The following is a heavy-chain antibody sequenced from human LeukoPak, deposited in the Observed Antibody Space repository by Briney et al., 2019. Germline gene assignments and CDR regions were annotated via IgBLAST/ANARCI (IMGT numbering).Heavy chain of an antibody. V-gene: IGHV4-4*07. CDR1: GGSISSYY. CDR3: ARDGRDIVVVPAARYFDL. J-gene: IGHJ2*01. D-gene: IGHD2-2*01. Sequence: SETLSLTCTVSGGSISSYYWSWIRQPAAKGLEWIGRIYTSGSTNYNPSLKSRVTMSVDTSKNQFSLKLSSVTAADTAVYYCARDGRDIVVVPAARYFDLWGRGTLVTVSS. CDR2: IYTSGST.